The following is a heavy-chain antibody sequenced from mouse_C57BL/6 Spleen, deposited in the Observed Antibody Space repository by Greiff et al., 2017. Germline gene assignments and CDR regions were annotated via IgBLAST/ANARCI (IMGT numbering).Heavy chain of an antibody. V-gene: IGHV1-53*01. D-gene: IGHD1-1*01. Sequence: QVQLQQPGTELVKPGASVKLSCKASGYTFTSYWMHWVKQRPGQGLEWIGNINPSNGGTNYNEKFKSKATLTVDKSSSTAYMQLSSLTSEDSAVYYCARGGPSTTVVATGDYFDYWGQGTTLTVSS. CDR1: GYTFTSYW. J-gene: IGHJ2*01. CDR3: ARGGPSTTVVATGDYFDY. CDR2: INPSNGGT.